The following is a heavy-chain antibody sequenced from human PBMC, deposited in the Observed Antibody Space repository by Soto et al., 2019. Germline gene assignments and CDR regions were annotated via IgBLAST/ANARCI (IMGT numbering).Heavy chain of an antibody. V-gene: IGHV4-30-4*01. J-gene: IGHJ4*02. CDR2: IHYSGST. Sequence: TSETLSLTCSVSGDSISGGDYYWSWIRQPPGEALEWIGHIHYSGSTYYNASLKSRLTISLDTSKNEFSLNLSSVTAADTAVYYCARDQRALRYFDYWGQGTLVTVSS. CDR1: GDSISGGDYY. CDR3: ARDQRALRYFDY.